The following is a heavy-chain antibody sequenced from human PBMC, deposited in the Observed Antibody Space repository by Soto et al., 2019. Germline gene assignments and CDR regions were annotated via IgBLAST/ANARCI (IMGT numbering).Heavy chain of an antibody. V-gene: IGHV3-33*01. CDR2: ILNDASGH. Sequence: QVQLVESGGGVVQPGTSLRLSCAASGFTFSRHGMHWVRQTPGKGLGWRAVILNDASGHGYADSVKGRFPISRDNFENTLYLQMNGLRLEDTAMYYCARDDDYPDNGFDYWGQGTLVTVSS. D-gene: IGHD4-17*01. J-gene: IGHJ4*02. CDR1: GFTFSRHG. CDR3: ARDDDYPDNGFDY.